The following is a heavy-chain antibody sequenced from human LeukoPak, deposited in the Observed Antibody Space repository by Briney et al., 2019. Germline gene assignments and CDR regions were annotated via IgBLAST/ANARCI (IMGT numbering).Heavy chain of an antibody. Sequence: ASVKVSCKASGYTFTSYGISWVRQAPGQGLEWMGWISAYNGNTNYAQKFQGRVTMTRDTSISTAYMELSRLTSDDTAVYYCATLGYCSGGSCSQGDYWGQGTLVTVSS. V-gene: IGHV1-18*01. J-gene: IGHJ4*02. CDR2: ISAYNGNT. D-gene: IGHD2-15*01. CDR3: ATLGYCSGGSCSQGDY. CDR1: GYTFTSYG.